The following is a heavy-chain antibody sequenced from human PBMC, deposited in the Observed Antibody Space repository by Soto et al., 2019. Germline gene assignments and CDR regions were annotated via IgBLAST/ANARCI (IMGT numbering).Heavy chain of an antibody. CDR3: ARQDGGLYYCGMDV. V-gene: IGHV4-39*01. J-gene: IGHJ6*02. D-gene: IGHD4-17*01. CDR2: IYYSGST. CDR1: GGSISSSSYY. Sequence: QLQLQESGPGLVKPSETLSLTCTVSGGSISSSSYYWGWIRQPPGKGLEWIGSIYYSGSTYYNPSLKSRVTLSVDTSKNQFSLKLSSVTAADTAVYYCARQDGGLYYCGMDVWGQGTTVTVSS.